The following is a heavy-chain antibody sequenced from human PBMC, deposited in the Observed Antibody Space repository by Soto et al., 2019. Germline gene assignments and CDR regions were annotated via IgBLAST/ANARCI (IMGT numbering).Heavy chain of an antibody. V-gene: IGHV1-18*01. CDR3: ARVLSLDDYGDPGPFDY. CDR2: ISAYNGNT. D-gene: IGHD4-17*01. CDR1: GYTFTSYG. Sequence: GASVKVSCKASGYTFTSYGICWVRQAPGQGLEWMGWISAYNGNTNYAQKLQGRVTMTTDTSTSTAYMELRSLRSDDTAVYYCARVLSLDDYGDPGPFDYWGQGTLVTVSS. J-gene: IGHJ4*02.